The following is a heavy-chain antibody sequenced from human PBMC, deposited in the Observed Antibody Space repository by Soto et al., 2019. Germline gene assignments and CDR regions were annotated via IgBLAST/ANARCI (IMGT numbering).Heavy chain of an antibody. V-gene: IGHV4-34*01. CDR2: INHSGST. J-gene: IGHJ3*02. Sequence: PSETLSLTCAVYGGSFSGYYWSWIRQPPGKGLEWIGEINHSGSTNYNPSLKSRVTISVDTSKNQFSLKLSSVTAADTAVYYCAKLLTVAATPDAFDIWGQGTMVTVSS. D-gene: IGHD2-15*01. CDR3: AKLLTVAATPDAFDI. CDR1: GGSFSGYY.